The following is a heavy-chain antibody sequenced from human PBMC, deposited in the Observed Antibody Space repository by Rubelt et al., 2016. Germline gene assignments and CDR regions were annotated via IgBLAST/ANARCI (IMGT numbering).Heavy chain of an antibody. CDR1: GFTVSSNY. J-gene: IGHJ4*02. V-gene: IGHV3-66*01. D-gene: IGHD7-27*01. CDR3: ARNWGFDY. CDR2: IYSGGST. Sequence: EVQLVESGGGLVQPGGSLRLSCAASGFTVSSNYMSWVRPAPGKGLEWVSVIYSGGSTYYVDSVKGRFTISRDNAKNTLYLQMNSLRAEDTAVYYCARNWGFDYWGQGTLVTVSS.